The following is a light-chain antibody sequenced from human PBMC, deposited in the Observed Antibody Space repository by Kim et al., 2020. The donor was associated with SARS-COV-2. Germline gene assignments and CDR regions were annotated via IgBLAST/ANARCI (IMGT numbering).Light chain of an antibody. Sequence: EIVMTQSQATLSVSPGERATLSCRASQSVSSNLAWYQQKPGQAPRLLIYGASTRATGIPARFSGSGSGTEFTLTISSLQSEDVAVYYCQQYNNWPPTFGQGTRLEIK. CDR2: GAS. J-gene: IGKJ5*01. CDR3: QQYNNWPPT. CDR1: QSVSSN. V-gene: IGKV3-15*01.